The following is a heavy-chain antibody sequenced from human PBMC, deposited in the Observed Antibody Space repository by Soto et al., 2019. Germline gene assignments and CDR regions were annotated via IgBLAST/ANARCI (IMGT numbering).Heavy chain of an antibody. D-gene: IGHD2-8*01. J-gene: IGHJ4*02. CDR1: GYTFTSYA. V-gene: IGHV1-3*01. CDR3: ARAGQYCTNGVCYTGFDY. CDR2: INAGNGNT. Sequence: QVPLVQSGAEVKKPGASVKVSCKASGYTFTSYAMHWVRQAPGQRLEWMGWINAGNGNTKYSQKFQGRVTITRDTSASTAYMELSSLRSEDTAVYYCARAGQYCTNGVCYTGFDYWGQGTLVTVSS.